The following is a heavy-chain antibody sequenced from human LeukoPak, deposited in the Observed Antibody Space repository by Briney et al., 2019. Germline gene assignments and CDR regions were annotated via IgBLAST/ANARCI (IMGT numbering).Heavy chain of an antibody. CDR1: GGPISSGSYY. Sequence: SQTLSLTCTVSGGPISSGSYYWTWLRQPAGKGPEWIGRIFTRGSTNYNPSLKSRVTISLDTSKNQYSLKLSSVTAADTAVYYCSSQLGAFDIWGQGTMVTVSS. CDR2: IFTRGST. CDR3: SSQLGAFDI. D-gene: IGHD2-2*01. V-gene: IGHV4-61*02. J-gene: IGHJ3*02.